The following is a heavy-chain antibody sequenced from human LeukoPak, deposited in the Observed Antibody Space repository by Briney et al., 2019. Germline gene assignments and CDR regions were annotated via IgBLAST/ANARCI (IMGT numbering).Heavy chain of an antibody. CDR1: GFTFSSYG. V-gene: IGHV3-30*18. CDR2: ISYDGSNK. CDR3: AKSARPASSGWYGFDY. J-gene: IGHJ4*02. D-gene: IGHD6-19*01. Sequence: GGSLRLSCAASGFTFSSYGMHWVRQAPGKGLEWVAVISYDGSNKYYADSVKGRFTISRDNSKNTLYLQMNSLRAEDTAVYYCAKSARPASSGWYGFDYWGQGTLVTVSS.